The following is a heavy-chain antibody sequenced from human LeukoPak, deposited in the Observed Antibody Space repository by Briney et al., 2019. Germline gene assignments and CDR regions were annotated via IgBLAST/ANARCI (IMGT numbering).Heavy chain of an antibody. D-gene: IGHD3-3*01. V-gene: IGHV1-18*01. Sequence: ASVKVSCKASGYTFTSYGISWVRQAPGQGLEWMGWISAYNGNTNYAQKLQGRVTMTRNTSISTAYMELSSLRSEDTAVYYCARGHDFWSGYYGHYYYYGMDVWGQGTTVTVSS. CDR2: ISAYNGNT. J-gene: IGHJ6*02. CDR3: ARGHDFWSGYYGHYYYYGMDV. CDR1: GYTFTSYG.